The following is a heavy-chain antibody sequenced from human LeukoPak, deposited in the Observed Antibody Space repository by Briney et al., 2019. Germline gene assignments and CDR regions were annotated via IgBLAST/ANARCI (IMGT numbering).Heavy chain of an antibody. CDR2: INHSGST. J-gene: IGHJ5*02. Sequence: SETLSLTCAVYGGSFSGYYWSWIRQPPGKGLEWSGEINHSGSTNYNPSLKSRVTISVDTSKNQFSLKLSSVTAADTAVYYCARKPITGTTASLSWFDPWGQGTLVTVSS. V-gene: IGHV4-34*01. CDR3: ARKPITGTTASLSWFDP. CDR1: GGSFSGYY. D-gene: IGHD1-20*01.